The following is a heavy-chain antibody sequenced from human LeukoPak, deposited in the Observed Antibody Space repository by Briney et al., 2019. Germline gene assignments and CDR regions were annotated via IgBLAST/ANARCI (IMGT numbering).Heavy chain of an antibody. CDR2: ISAYNGNT. Sequence: GASVKVSCKASGYTFTSYGISWVRQAPGQGLEWMGWISAYNGNTNYAQKLQGRVTITTDTSTSTAYMELRSLRSDDTCVYCCASMRYYYGSGSYAAGYYYYMDVWGKGTTVTVSS. CDR1: GYTFTSYG. J-gene: IGHJ6*03. CDR3: ASMRYYYGSGSYAAGYYYYMDV. D-gene: IGHD3-10*01. V-gene: IGHV1-18*01.